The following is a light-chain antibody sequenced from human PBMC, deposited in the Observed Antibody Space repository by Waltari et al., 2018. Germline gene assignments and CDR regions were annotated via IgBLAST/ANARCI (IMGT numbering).Light chain of an antibody. CDR3: QHYVRLPVT. V-gene: IGKV3-20*01. J-gene: IGKJ1*01. Sequence: EIVLPQSPGPLSLSPGERATLSCRASQSVATYLAWYQQKTGQAPRLLIYGASSRATGVPDRFSASGSGTDFSLTISSLEPEDFAVYYCQHYVRLPVTFGQGTKVEIK. CDR1: QSVATY. CDR2: GAS.